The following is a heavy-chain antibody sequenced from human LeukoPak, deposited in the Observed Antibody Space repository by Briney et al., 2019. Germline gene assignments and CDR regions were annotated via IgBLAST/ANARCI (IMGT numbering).Heavy chain of an antibody. J-gene: IGHJ4*02. CDR2: IYSGGST. Sequence: GGSLRLSCAASGFTFSSYSMNWVRQAPGKGLEWVSVIYSGGSTYYADSVKGRFTISRDNSKNTLYLQMNSLRAEDTAVYYCARRNNYCGDYWGQGTLVTVSS. CDR1: GFTFSSYS. V-gene: IGHV3-53*01. D-gene: IGHD4-11*01. CDR3: ARRNNYCGDY.